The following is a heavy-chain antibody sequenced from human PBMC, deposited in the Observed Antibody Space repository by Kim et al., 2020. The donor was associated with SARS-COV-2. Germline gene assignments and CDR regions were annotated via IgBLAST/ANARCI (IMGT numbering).Heavy chain of an antibody. D-gene: IGHD3-10*01. CDR3: ARDMELPRNRGHQSLIPRDAFDI. CDR2: ISSSSSTI. Sequence: GGSLRLSCAASGFTFSSYSMNWVRQAPGKGLEWVSYISSSSSTIYYADSVKGRFTISRDNAKNSLYLQMNSLRAEDTAVYYCARDMELPRNRGHQSLIPRDAFDIWGQGTMVTVSS. CDR1: GFTFSSYS. J-gene: IGHJ3*02. V-gene: IGHV3-48*04.